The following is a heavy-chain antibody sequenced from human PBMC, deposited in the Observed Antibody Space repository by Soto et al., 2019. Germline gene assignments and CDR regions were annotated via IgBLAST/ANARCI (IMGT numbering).Heavy chain of an antibody. CDR1: GFTFSSYA. J-gene: IGHJ4*02. CDR2: ISGSGGST. Sequence: GGSLRLSCAASGFTFSSYAMSWVRQAPGKGLEWVSAISGSGGSTYYVDSVKGRFTISRDNSKNTLYLQMNSLRAEDTAVYYCAKAVVDLRRDGYNYYFDYWGQGTLVTVSS. V-gene: IGHV3-23*01. CDR3: AKAVVDLRRDGYNYYFDY. D-gene: IGHD1-1*01.